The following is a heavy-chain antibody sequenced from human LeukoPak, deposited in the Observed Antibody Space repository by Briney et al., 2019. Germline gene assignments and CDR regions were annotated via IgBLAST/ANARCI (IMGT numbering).Heavy chain of an antibody. D-gene: IGHD6-19*01. V-gene: IGHV3-20*04. CDR3: GRDLSGWYGPDY. CDR1: GFTFDDYR. CDR2: INWNGGNT. J-gene: IGHJ4*02. Sequence: GGSLRLSCATSGFTFDDYRMSWVRQAPGKGLEWVSGINWNGGNTGYSDSVKGRFTISRDNAKNSLYLQMDSLRAEDTALYYCGRDLSGWYGPDYWGQGTLVTVSS.